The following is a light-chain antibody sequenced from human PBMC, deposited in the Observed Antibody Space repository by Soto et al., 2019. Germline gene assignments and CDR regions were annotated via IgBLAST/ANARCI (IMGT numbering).Light chain of an antibody. CDR2: EVN. Sequence: QSALTQPPSASGSPGQSVTISCTGTSSDVGGYNYVSWYQQHPGNAPKLTIYEVNQRPSGVPDRFSGSKSGNTASLTVSGLQAEDEADYYCSSYTGSNNLVFGTGTKLTVL. J-gene: IGLJ1*01. CDR3: SSYTGSNNLV. V-gene: IGLV2-8*01. CDR1: SSDVGGYNY.